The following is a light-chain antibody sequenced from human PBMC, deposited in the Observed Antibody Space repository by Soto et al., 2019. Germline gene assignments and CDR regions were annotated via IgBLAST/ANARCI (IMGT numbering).Light chain of an antibody. J-gene: IGKJ1*01. CDR3: QQYYSTPLT. CDR2: WAS. CDR1: QSVLYSSNNKNY. V-gene: IGKV4-1*01. Sequence: DIVMTQSPDSLAVSLGERATINCKSSQSVLYSSNNKNYLAWYQQKPGQPPKLLIYWASTRESGVPDRFSGSGSGTDFTLSISSLQAEDVAVYYCQQYYSTPLTFGQRTKVEIK.